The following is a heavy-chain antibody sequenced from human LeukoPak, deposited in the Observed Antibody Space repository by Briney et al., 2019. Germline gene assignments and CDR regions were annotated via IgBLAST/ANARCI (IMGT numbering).Heavy chain of an antibody. Sequence: PGGSLTLSCAASGFTFSSFAMSWVRQAPGKGLEWVSSISEGGTYYPRSVRGRLFIPRHNPKQTLSLQMNSLRADDTAMYDCATSAAVRLFDYWGQGALVTVSS. J-gene: IGHJ4*02. CDR2: ISEGGT. CDR1: GFTFSSFA. V-gene: IGHV3-23*01. CDR3: ATSAAVRLFDY. D-gene: IGHD2-2*01.